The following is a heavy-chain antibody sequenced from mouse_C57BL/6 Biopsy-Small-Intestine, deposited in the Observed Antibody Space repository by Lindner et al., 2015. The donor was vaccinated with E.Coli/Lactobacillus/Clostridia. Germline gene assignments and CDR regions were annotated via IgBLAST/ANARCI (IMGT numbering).Heavy chain of an antibody. CDR1: GYIFSDYG. CDR3: ARVFEPNSGWYIAYDYRYADV. CDR2: ISNYNINT. V-gene: IGHV1-20*01. D-gene: IGHD2-12*01. Sequence: SVKVSCKASGYIFSDYGIAWVRQAPGQGLEWVGWISNYNINTHSAQKFQGRVTLTTDKSTSTAYMELASLRSDDAAVYFCARVFEPNSGWYIAYDYRYADVWGNGTTVSVSS. J-gene: IGHJ1*03.